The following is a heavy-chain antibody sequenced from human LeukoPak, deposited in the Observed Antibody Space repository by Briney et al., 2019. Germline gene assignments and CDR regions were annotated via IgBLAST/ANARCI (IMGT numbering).Heavy chain of an antibody. CDR3: ARGIGYCSSTSCPYFDY. CDR2: IYYSGST. V-gene: IGHV4-59*08. D-gene: IGHD2-2*01. Sequence: SETLSLTCTVSGGSISSYYWSWIRQPPGKGLEWIGYIYYSGSTNYNPSLKSRVTISVDTSKNQFSLKLSSVTAADTAVYYCARGIGYCSSTSCPYFDYWGQGTLVTVSS. J-gene: IGHJ4*02. CDR1: GGSISSYY.